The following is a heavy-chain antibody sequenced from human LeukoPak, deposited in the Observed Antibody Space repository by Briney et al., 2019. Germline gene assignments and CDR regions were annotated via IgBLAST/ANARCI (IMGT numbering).Heavy chain of an antibody. Sequence: TGGSLRLSCAASGFTFSSYSMNWVRQAPGKGLEWVSSISSSSSYIYYADSVKGRFTISRDNAKNSLYLQMNSLRAEDTAVYYCARDWFRAMVRGVIHDWGQGTLVTVSS. CDR1: GFTFSSYS. D-gene: IGHD3-10*01. V-gene: IGHV3-21*01. CDR3: ARDWFRAMVRGVIHD. CDR2: ISSSSSYI. J-gene: IGHJ4*02.